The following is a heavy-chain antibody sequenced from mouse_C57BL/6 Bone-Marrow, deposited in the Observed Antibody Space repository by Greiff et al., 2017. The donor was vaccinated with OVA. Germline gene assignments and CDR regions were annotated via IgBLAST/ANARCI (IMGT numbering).Heavy chain of an antibody. V-gene: IGHV1-69*01. CDR2: IDPSDSYT. D-gene: IGHD6-2*01. CDR1: GYTFTSYW. Sequence: QVQLQQPGAELVMPGASVKLSCKASGYTFTSYWMHWVKQRPGQGLEWIGEIDPSDSYTNYNQKFKGKSTLTVDKSSSTAYMQLSSLTSEDSAVYYCARSLYNGDYFDYWGQGTTLTVSS. J-gene: IGHJ2*01. CDR3: ARSLYNGDYFDY.